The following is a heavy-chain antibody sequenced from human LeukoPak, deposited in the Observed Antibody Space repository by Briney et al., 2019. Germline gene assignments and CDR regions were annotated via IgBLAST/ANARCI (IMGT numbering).Heavy chain of an antibody. Sequence: PGGSLRLSRAASGFTFSSYAMSWVRQAPGKGLEWVSAISGSGGSTYYADSVKGRFTISRDNSKNTLYLQMNSLRAEDTAVYYCAKDEYYYDSSGIDYWGQGTLVTVSS. V-gene: IGHV3-23*01. D-gene: IGHD3-22*01. CDR2: ISGSGGST. CDR1: GFTFSSYA. CDR3: AKDEYYYDSSGIDY. J-gene: IGHJ4*02.